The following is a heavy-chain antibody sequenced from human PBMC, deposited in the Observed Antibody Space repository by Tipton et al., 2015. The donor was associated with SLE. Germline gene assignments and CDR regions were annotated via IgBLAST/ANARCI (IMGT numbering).Heavy chain of an antibody. J-gene: IGHJ5*02. D-gene: IGHD6-13*01. CDR1: GYTFTGYD. CDR3: ARGLGIAAASNWFDP. Sequence: QSGAEVKKPGASVRVSCKASGYTFTGYDINWVRQATGQGLEWMGWMNPNSGNTGYAQKFQGRVTMTRNTSISTAYMELSSLRSEDTAVYYCARGLGIAAASNWFDPWGQGTLVTVSS. CDR2: MNPNSGNT. V-gene: IGHV1-8*01.